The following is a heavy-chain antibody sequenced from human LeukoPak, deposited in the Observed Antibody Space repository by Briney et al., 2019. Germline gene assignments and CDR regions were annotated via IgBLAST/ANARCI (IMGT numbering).Heavy chain of an antibody. Sequence: ASVRVSCKATGGSFSSYAICWVRQAPGQWLEWMGWISAYNGNTNYAQKLQGRVTMTTDTSTSTAYMELRSLRSDDTAVYYCARDYGDPTEGFDYWGQGTLVTVSS. D-gene: IGHD4-17*01. CDR1: GGSFSSYA. CDR2: ISAYNGNT. V-gene: IGHV1-18*01. CDR3: ARDYGDPTEGFDY. J-gene: IGHJ4*02.